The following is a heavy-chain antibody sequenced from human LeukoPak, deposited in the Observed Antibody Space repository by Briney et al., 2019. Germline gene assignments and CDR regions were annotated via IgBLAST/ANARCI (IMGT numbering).Heavy chain of an antibody. CDR3: ARDGLAYCGGDCYAYFDY. J-gene: IGHJ4*02. Sequence: PGGSLRLSCAASGFTFSSYAMHWVRQAPGKGLEWVAVISYDGSNKYYADSVKGRFTISRDNSKNTLYLQMNSLRAEDTAVYYCARDGLAYCGGDCYAYFDYWGQGTLVTVSS. D-gene: IGHD2-21*02. CDR1: GFTFSSYA. V-gene: IGHV3-30*04. CDR2: ISYDGSNK.